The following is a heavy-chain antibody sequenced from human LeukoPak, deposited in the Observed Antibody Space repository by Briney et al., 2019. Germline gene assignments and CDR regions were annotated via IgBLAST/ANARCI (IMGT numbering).Heavy chain of an antibody. CDR1: GFTFSSYS. Sequence: GGSLRLSCAASGFTFSSYSMNWVRQVPGKGLEWVSVISGSGDNTYYADSVKGRFTISRDNSKNMLYLQMNSLRAEDAAVYYCARGGYDFWSGYYGSPGRLWAQKYYFDYRGQGTLVTVSS. CDR2: ISGSGDNT. D-gene: IGHD3-3*01. V-gene: IGHV3-21*01. J-gene: IGHJ4*02. CDR3: ARGGYDFWSGYYGSPGRLWAQKYYFDY.